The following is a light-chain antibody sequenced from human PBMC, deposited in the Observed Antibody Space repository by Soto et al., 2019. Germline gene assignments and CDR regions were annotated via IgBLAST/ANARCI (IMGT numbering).Light chain of an antibody. Sequence: IVRTHSPATLSVSPGERATLSCRASQSVSSNLAWHQQRPGQAPGLLIYGASTRATGVPARFSGGGSGTEFTLTITSLQSEDFAVYWCQQYNNLPLTFGPGTRLEIK. CDR3: QQYNNLPLT. CDR2: GAS. V-gene: IGKV3D-15*01. J-gene: IGKJ5*01. CDR1: QSVSSN.